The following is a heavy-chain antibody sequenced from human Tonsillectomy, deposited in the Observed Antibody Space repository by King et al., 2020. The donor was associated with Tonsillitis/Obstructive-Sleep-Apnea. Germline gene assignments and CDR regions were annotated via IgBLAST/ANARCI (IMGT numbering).Heavy chain of an antibody. CDR1: GGSFSGYY. CDR3: ARTHNINYNYFDY. CDR2: INHSGST. D-gene: IGHD1-7*01. V-gene: IGHV4-34*01. Sequence: VQLQQWGAGLLKPSETLSLTCAVYGGSFSGYYCSWIRQPPGKGLEWSGEINHSGSTNYNPSLKSRVTISVDTSKNQFSLKLSSVTAADTAVYYCARTHNINYNYFDYWGQGTLVTVSS. J-gene: IGHJ4*02.